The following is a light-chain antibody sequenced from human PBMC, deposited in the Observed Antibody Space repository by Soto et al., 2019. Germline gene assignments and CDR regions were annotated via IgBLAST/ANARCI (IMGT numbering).Light chain of an antibody. V-gene: IGLV2-14*01. CDR2: EVS. CDR1: SSDVGAYNY. CDR3: SSFTSINSVV. Sequence: QSALTQPASVSASPGQSITISCTGTSSDVGAYNYVSWYQQHPGKAPKLMIYEVSNRPSGVSNLFSGFKSANTASLIISGLQAEDEADYFCSSFTSINSVVFGGGTKLTVL. J-gene: IGLJ2*01.